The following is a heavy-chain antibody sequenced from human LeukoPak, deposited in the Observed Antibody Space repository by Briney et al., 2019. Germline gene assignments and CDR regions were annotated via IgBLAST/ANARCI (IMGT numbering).Heavy chain of an antibody. J-gene: IGHJ5*02. V-gene: IGHV1-46*03. CDR2: ISPSGGST. Sequence: GASVKASCKAFGYTFTSNYIHWVRQAPGQGPEWMGVISPSGGSTTYAQKFQGRVTLTMDMSTSTDHLELSSLRSGETAVYCCARDNSVPDEAWWFNVWGQGTLVTVSS. CDR1: GYTFTSNY. CDR3: ARDNSVPDEAWWFNV. D-gene: IGHD3-10*01.